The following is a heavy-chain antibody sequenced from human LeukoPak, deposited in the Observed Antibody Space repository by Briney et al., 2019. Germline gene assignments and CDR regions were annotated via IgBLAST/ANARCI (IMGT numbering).Heavy chain of an antibody. V-gene: IGHV3-15*01. CDR1: GFTFSDAW. Sequence: GGSLRLSCAASGFTFSDAWMTWVRQAPGKGLEWVGRIKSKTDGGTTDYAAPVKGRFTIPRDDSENTLYLQMSSLKTEDTAVYSCTTDISAVLYWGQGTLVTVSS. CDR3: TTDISAVLY. J-gene: IGHJ4*02. CDR2: IKSKTDGGTT. D-gene: IGHD1-14*01.